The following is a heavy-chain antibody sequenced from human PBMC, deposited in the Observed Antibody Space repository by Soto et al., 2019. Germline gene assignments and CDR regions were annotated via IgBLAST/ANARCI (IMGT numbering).Heavy chain of an antibody. CDR2: IYYSGST. J-gene: IGHJ6*02. V-gene: IGHV4-59*08. CDR1: GGSMDTYY. Sequence: PSETLSLTCTVSGGSMDTYYWGWFRQPPGKGLEWVGYIYYSGSTTYSPSLKSRVTISVDTSKNQFSLKLDSVTAADTAVYYCASFNIAAAGFSSYSMDVWGRGLMVTVSS. CDR3: ASFNIAAAGFSSYSMDV. D-gene: IGHD6-13*01.